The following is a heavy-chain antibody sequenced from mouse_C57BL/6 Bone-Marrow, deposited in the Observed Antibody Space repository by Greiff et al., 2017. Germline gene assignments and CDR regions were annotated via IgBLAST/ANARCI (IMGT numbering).Heavy chain of an antibody. CDR1: GYTFTSYW. D-gene: IGHD2-3*01. J-gene: IGHJ1*03. Sequence: QVQLQQPGAELVKPGASVKLSCKASGYTFTSYWMQWVKQRPGQGLEWIGEIDPSDSYTNYNQKFKGKATLTVDTSSSTAYMQLSSLTSEDSAVYYCASWGLLIYFDVWGTGTTVTVSS. CDR2: IDPSDSYT. V-gene: IGHV1-50*01. CDR3: ASWGLLIYFDV.